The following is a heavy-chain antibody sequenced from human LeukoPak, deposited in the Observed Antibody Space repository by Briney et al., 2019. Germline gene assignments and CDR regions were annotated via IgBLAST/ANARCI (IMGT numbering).Heavy chain of an antibody. J-gene: IGHJ6*01. V-gene: IGHV4-59*01. CDR2: IYLRGSA. D-gene: IGHD3-3*01. Sequence: SETLSLTCAVSGVSLSRYYWRGLRQPPRKGLEWMGYIYLRGSAHYNLSHKSRVTISVDPSKNQYSLKLSSVPAAHTAVYYCARAGPPYYDFWIHPRHYFDGMDGWGEGTTV. CDR1: GVSLSRYY. CDR3: ARAGPPYYDFWIHPRHYFDGMDG.